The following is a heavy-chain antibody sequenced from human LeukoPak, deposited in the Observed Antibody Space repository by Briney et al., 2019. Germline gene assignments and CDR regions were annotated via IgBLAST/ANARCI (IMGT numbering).Heavy chain of an antibody. D-gene: IGHD6-6*01. V-gene: IGHV3-23*01. CDR2: ISGSGGNT. CDR3: ANWVEGARPSLDY. CDR1: GFTFSSYA. J-gene: IGHJ4*02. Sequence: GRSMRLSCSASGFTFSSYAMAWVRQAPGTGLGWVSAISGSGGNTYYADSVKGRFTISRDNSKNTLYLQMNSLRAEDTAVYYCANWVEGARPSLDYWGQGALVTVSS.